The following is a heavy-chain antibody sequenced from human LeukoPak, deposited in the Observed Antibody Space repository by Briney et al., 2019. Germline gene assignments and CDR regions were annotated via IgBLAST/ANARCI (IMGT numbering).Heavy chain of an antibody. CDR2: INPNSGGT. J-gene: IGHJ4*02. D-gene: IGHD2-21*02. Sequence: GASVKVSCKASGYTFTGYYMHWVRQAPGQGLEWMGWINPNSGGTNYAQKFQGRVTMTGDTSISTAYMELSRLTSDDTALCYCARTYTAVHYFDYWGQGTLVTVSS. CDR3: ARTYTAVHYFDY. CDR1: GYTFTGYY. V-gene: IGHV1-2*02.